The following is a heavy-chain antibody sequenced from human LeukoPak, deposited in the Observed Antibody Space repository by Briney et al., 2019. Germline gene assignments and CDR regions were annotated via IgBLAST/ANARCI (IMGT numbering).Heavy chain of an antibody. CDR1: GGSFSGYY. CDR2: INHSGST. J-gene: IGHJ4*02. Sequence: SETLSLTCAVYGGSFSGYYWSWIRQPPGKGLEWIGEINHSGSTNYNPSLKRRVTISVNTTKNQFSLKLSSVTAADTAVYYCARRGYSYGFDYWGQGTLVTVSS. CDR3: ARRGYSYGFDY. V-gene: IGHV4-34*01. D-gene: IGHD5-18*01.